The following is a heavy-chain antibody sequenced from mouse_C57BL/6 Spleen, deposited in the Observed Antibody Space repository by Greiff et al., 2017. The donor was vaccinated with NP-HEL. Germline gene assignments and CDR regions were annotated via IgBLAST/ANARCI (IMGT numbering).Heavy chain of an antibody. CDR2: IDPSDSYT. J-gene: IGHJ1*03. D-gene: IGHD1-1*01. V-gene: IGHV1-59*01. Sequence: VPLKQPGAELVRPGTSVKLSCKASGYTFTSYWMPWVKQRPGQGLEWIGVIDPSDSYTNYNQKFKGKATLTVDTSSSTAYMQLSSLTSEDSAVYYCARYYGSGNGYFDVWGTGTTVTVSS. CDR1: GYTFTSYW. CDR3: ARYYGSGNGYFDV.